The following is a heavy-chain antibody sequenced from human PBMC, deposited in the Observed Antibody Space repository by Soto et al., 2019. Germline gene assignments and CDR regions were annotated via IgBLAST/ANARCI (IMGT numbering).Heavy chain of an antibody. CDR3: ARGYYYGSGSSGIFDY. D-gene: IGHD3-10*01. Sequence: QVQLVQSGAEVKKPGASVKVSCKASGYTFTSYDINWVRQATGQGLEWMGWMNPNSGNTGYAQKFQGRVTMTSNTSISTAYMELSSLRSEDTAVYYCARGYYYGSGSSGIFDYWGQGTLVTVSS. CDR2: MNPNSGNT. V-gene: IGHV1-8*01. CDR1: GYTFTSYD. J-gene: IGHJ4*02.